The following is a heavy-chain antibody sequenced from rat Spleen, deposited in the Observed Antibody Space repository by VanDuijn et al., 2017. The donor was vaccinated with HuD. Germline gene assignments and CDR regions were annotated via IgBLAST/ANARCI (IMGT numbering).Heavy chain of an antibody. J-gene: IGHJ2*01. V-gene: IGHV5-20*01. CDR1: GRTFSDYY. Sequence: EVQLVESGGGLVQPGRSLKLSCAASGRTFSDYYMAWVRQAPTKGLEWVATISYDGSSTYYRDSVKGRFTISRDNVKSTLYLEMDSLRSEDTATYYCTTGVYPGNFDYWGQGVMVTVSS. CDR3: TTGVYPGNFDY. D-gene: IGHD1-4*01. CDR2: ISYDGSST.